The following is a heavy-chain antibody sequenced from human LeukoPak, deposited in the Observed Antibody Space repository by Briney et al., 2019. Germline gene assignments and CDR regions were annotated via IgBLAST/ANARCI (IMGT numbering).Heavy chain of an antibody. CDR2: ISGSGGST. V-gene: IGHV3-23*01. J-gene: IGHJ6*02. Sequence: GGSLRLSCAASGFTFSSYAMSWVRQAPGKGLEWVSAISGSGGSTYYADSVKGRFTISRDNSENTLYLQMNSLRAEDTAVYYCAKEGEDYSNFHYYYGMDVWGQGTTVTVSS. CDR1: GFTFSSYA. D-gene: IGHD4-11*01. CDR3: AKEGEDYSNFHYYYGMDV.